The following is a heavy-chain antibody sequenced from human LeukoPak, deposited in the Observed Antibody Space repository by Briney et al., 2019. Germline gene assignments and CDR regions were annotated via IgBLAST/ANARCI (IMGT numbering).Heavy chain of an antibody. D-gene: IGHD3-10*01. CDR2: ISSSSSYI. Sequence: GGSLRLSCAASGFTFSSYSMNWVRQAPGKGLEWVSSISSSSSYIYYADSVKGRFTISRDNAKNSLYLQMNSLRVEDTAVYYCARGAGSESSYRAFDNWGQGTLVTVSS. J-gene: IGHJ4*02. CDR1: GFTFSSYS. CDR3: ARGAGSESSYRAFDN. V-gene: IGHV3-21*01.